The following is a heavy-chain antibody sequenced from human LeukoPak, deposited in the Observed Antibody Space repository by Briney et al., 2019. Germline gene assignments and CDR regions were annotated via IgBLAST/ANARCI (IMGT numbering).Heavy chain of an antibody. V-gene: IGHV4-34*01. CDR1: GGSFSGYS. D-gene: IGHD6-13*01. CDR3: ARDSSSWYYFDY. Sequence: PSETLSLTCAVYGGSFSGYSWSWIRQPPGKGLEWIGEINHSGSTNYNPSLKSRVTISVDTSKNQFSLKLSSVTAADTAVYYCARDSSSWYYFDYWGQGTLVAVSS. J-gene: IGHJ4*02. CDR2: INHSGST.